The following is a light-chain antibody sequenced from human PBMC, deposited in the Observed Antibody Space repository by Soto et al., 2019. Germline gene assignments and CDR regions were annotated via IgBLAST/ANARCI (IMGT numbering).Light chain of an antibody. V-gene: IGLV2-14*01. CDR1: INDVGGYNY. Sequence: QSALTQPASVSGSPGQSITISCTGTINDVGGYNYVSWYQQHPGKAPKLMIYDVSNRPSGVSNRFSGSKSGNTASLTISGLQAEDEADYYCSSYTSSSTVFGTGTKVTVL. J-gene: IGLJ1*01. CDR2: DVS. CDR3: SSYTSSSTV.